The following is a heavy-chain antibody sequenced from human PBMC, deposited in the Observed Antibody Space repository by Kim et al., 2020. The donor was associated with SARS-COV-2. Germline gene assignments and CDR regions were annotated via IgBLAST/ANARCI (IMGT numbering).Heavy chain of an antibody. CDR2: ISGSGGST. Sequence: GGSLRLSCAASGFTFSSYAMSWVRQAPGKGLEWVSAISGSGGSTYYADSVKGRFTISRDNSKNTLYLQMNSLRAEDTAVYYCAKALIGTGRGNWFDPWGQGTLVTVSS. J-gene: IGHJ5*02. CDR3: AKALIGTGRGNWFDP. CDR1: GFTFSSYA. D-gene: IGHD1-1*01. V-gene: IGHV3-23*01.